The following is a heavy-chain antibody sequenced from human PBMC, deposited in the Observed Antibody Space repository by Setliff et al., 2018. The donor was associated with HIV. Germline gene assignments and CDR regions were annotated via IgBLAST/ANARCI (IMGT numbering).Heavy chain of an antibody. J-gene: IGHJ4*02. Sequence: GGSLRLSCAASGFRFRSYWMSWVRQAPGKGLESVANVKQDGTETLYVDSVKGRFTISRDNANNLVYLQMKRLRVEDTAVYFCARWGSGSYERVFDYWGQGMLVTVSS. V-gene: IGHV3-7*01. CDR3: ARWGSGSYERVFDY. CDR1: GFRFRSYW. CDR2: VKQDGTET. D-gene: IGHD1-26*01.